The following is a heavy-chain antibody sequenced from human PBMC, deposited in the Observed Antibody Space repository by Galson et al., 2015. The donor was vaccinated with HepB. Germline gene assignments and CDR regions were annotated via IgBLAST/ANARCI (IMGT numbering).Heavy chain of an antibody. V-gene: IGHV1-69*13. CDR3: ARYAGGGRNWNYGVRTYYFDY. Sequence: QSGAEVKKPGASVKVSCKASGGTFSSYAISWVRQAPGQGLEWMGGIIPIFGTANYAQKFQGRVTITADESTSTAYMKLSSLRSEDTAVYYCARYAGGGRNWNYGVRTYYFDYWGQGTLVTVSS. CDR2: IIPIFGTA. CDR1: GGTFSSYA. D-gene: IGHD1-7*01. J-gene: IGHJ4*02.